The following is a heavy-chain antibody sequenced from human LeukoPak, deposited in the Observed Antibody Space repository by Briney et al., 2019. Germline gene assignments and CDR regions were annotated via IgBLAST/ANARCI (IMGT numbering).Heavy chain of an antibody. CDR1: GYTFTSYG. D-gene: IGHD2-2*02. CDR3: ARNYCSSTSCYTRVTYYFDY. Sequence: ASVKVSCKASGYTFTSYGISWVRQAPGQGLEWMGWISAYNSNTNYAQKLQGRVTMTTDKSPSTAYMELRSLRSDDTAVYYCARNYCSSTSCYTRVTYYFDYWGQGTLVTVSS. CDR2: ISAYNSNT. J-gene: IGHJ4*02. V-gene: IGHV1-18*01.